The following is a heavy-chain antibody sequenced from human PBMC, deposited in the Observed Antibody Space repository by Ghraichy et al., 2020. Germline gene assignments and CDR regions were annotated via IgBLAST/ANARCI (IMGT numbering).Heavy chain of an antibody. CDR1: GGSISSYY. CDR3: AASPGGDYGENWFDP. Sequence: SETLSLTCTVSGGSISSYYWSWIRQPPGKGLEWIGYIYYSGSTNYNPSLKSRVTISVDTSKNQFSLKLSSVTAADTAVYYCAASPGGDYGENWFDPWGQGTLVTVSS. D-gene: IGHD4-17*01. J-gene: IGHJ5*02. CDR2: IYYSGST. V-gene: IGHV4-59*01.